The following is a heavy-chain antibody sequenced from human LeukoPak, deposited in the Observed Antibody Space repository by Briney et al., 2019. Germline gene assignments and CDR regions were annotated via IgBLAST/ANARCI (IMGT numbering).Heavy chain of an antibody. CDR3: TTRADDY. CDR2: IKSKTAGGTT. Sequence: GGSLRLSCAGSGFTFSDAWMSWVRQAPGKGLEWLGRIKSKTAGGTTDYAAPVEGRFTISRDDSKNTVYLQMNSLKTEDTAVYYCTTRADDYWGQGTLVTVSS. V-gene: IGHV3-15*01. J-gene: IGHJ4*02. CDR1: GFTFSDAW.